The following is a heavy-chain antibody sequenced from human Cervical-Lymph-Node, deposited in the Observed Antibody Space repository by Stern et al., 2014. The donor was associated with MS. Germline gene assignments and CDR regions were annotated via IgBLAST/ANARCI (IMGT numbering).Heavy chain of an antibody. CDR1: GYAFTGNF. J-gene: IGHJ4*02. V-gene: IGHV1-2*06. CDR3: ARDEGRGNYYDSTGSFDS. Sequence: VQLVESGAEVKKPGASVKVSCKASGYAFTGNFMHWVRQAPGQGLEWMGRINPNSGGTDFAQKFQGRATMPRATSISTAYMELTRLRSDDTAVYYCARDEGRGNYYDSTGSFDSWGQGTLVTVSA. D-gene: IGHD3-22*01. CDR2: INPNSGGT.